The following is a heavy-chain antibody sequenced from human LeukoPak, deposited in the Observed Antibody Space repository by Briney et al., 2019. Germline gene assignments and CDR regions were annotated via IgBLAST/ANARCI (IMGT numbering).Heavy chain of an antibody. CDR2: ISSSSSYI. CDR3: ATGSHIVATSDLDY. CDR1: GFTFSSYS. Sequence: GGSLRLSCAASGFTFSSYSMNWVRQAPGKGLEWVSSISSSSSYIYYADSVKGRFTISRDNAKNSLYLQMNSLRAEDTAVYYCATGSHIVATSDLDYWGQGTLVTVSS. V-gene: IGHV3-21*01. J-gene: IGHJ4*02. D-gene: IGHD5-12*01.